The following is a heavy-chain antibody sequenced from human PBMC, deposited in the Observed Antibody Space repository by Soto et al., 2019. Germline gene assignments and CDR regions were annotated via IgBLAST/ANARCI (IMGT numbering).Heavy chain of an antibody. J-gene: IGHJ5*02. CDR3: ERFLWSGYYSYWFDP. CDR2: MNPNSGNT. D-gene: IGHD3-3*01. V-gene: IGHV1-8*01. CDR1: GYTFTSSD. Sequence: ASVTVSCKASGYTFTSSDINWVRQETGQGLEWMGWMNPNSGNTGYAQKFQGRVTLTRNTSISTAYMELSSLRSEDTAVYYCERFLWSGYYSYWFDPWRQGTLVTVSS.